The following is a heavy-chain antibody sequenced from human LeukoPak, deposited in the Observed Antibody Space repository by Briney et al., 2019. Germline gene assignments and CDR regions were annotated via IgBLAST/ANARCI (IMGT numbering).Heavy chain of an antibody. Sequence: GASVKVSCKASGYTFTSYGISWVRQAPGQGLEWMGWISAYNGNTNYAQKLQGRVTMTTDTSTSTAYMELRSLRSDDTAVYYCARVGYYDSSGYYYSLFDYWGQGTLVTVSS. CDR3: ARVGYYDSSGYYYSLFDY. J-gene: IGHJ4*02. D-gene: IGHD3-22*01. CDR2: ISAYNGNT. V-gene: IGHV1-18*01. CDR1: GYTFTSYG.